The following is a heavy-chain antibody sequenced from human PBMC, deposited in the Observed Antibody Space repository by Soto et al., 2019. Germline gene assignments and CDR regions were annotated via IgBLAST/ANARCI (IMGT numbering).Heavy chain of an antibody. Sequence: EVQLLESGGGLVQPGGSLRLSCAASGFTFSTYAMNWVRQAPGKGLEWVSGISGSGDSTYYADSVKGRFTVSRDNSKNALYLQMNSLRAEDKAVFYCAKERSSGWSVDYWGQGTLVTVSS. V-gene: IGHV3-23*01. CDR2: ISGSGDST. CDR1: GFTFSTYA. CDR3: AKERSSGWSVDY. D-gene: IGHD6-19*01. J-gene: IGHJ4*02.